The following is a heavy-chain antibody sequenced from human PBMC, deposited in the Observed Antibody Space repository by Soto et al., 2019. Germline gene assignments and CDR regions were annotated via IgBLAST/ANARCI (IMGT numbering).Heavy chain of an antibody. CDR2: INPSGGST. CDR1: GYTFTSYY. Sequence: QVQLVQSGAEVKKPGASVKVSCKASGYTFTSYYMHWVRQAPGQGLEWMGIINPSGGSTSYAQKFQGRVTMTRDTSTSTVYMELSSLRSEDTAVYYCARVPRPSSDGGYFDYWGQGTLVTVAS. D-gene: IGHD6-13*01. CDR3: ARVPRPSSDGGYFDY. J-gene: IGHJ4*02. V-gene: IGHV1-46*01.